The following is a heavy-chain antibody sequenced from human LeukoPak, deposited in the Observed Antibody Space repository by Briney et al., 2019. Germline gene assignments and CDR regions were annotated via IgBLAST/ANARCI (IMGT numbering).Heavy chain of an antibody. V-gene: IGHV4-39*07. Sequence: PSETLSLTCTVSGGSISSSSYYWGWIRQPPGTGLEWIGSIYYSRSTYYNPSLKSRVTISVDTSKNQFSLKLSSVTAADTAVYYCARVNGGSSSEDYWGQGTLVTVSS. J-gene: IGHJ4*02. CDR3: ARVNGGSSSEDY. CDR2: IYYSRST. D-gene: IGHD6-6*01. CDR1: GGSISSSSYY.